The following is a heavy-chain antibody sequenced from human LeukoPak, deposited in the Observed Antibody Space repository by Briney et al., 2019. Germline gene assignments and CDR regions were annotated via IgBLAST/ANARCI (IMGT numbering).Heavy chain of an antibody. CDR2: ISYDGNNK. V-gene: IGHV3-30*18. D-gene: IGHD6-19*01. CDR3: AKVIGVGVAGPFDD. Sequence: PGRSLRLSCAASGFTFTFSSYGMHWVRQAPGKGLEWVAVISYDGNNKYYADSVKGRFTISRGSSKNTLYLQMNSLRAEDTAVYYCAKVIGVGVAGPFDDWGRGTLVTVSS. CDR1: GFTFTFSSYG. J-gene: IGHJ4*02.